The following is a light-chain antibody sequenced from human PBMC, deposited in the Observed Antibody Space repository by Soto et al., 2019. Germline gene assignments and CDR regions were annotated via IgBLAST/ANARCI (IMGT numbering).Light chain of an antibody. CDR3: QQYNDWPLT. J-gene: IGKJ1*01. CDR1: QSVSSSY. Sequence: EIVLTRSPGTLSLSPGERATLSFRASQSVSSSYLAWYQQKPGQAPSLLIYGAFTRATGIPARFSGTGSGTEFTLTISSLQSEDFALYYCQQYNDWPLTFGQGTKVDIK. CDR2: GAF. V-gene: IGKV3-15*01.